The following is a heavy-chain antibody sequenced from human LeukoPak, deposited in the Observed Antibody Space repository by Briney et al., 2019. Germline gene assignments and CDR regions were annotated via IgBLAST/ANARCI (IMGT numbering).Heavy chain of an antibody. V-gene: IGHV4-39*01. CDR3: ARRRFTPRYYFDY. CDR2: IYYRGST. Sequence: PSETLSLTCTVSGGSISSSSYYWGWIRQPPGKGLEWIGTIYYRGSTYYNPSLKSRVTISVDTSKNQFSLKLTSVTAADTAVYYCARRRFTPRYYFDYWGQGTLVTVSS. CDR1: GGSISSSSYY. J-gene: IGHJ4*02. D-gene: IGHD3-16*01.